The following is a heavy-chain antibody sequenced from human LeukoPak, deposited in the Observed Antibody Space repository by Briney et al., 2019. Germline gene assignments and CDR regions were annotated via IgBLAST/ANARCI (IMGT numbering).Heavy chain of an antibody. Sequence: GGSLRLSCGASGFTFSDSYMSWIRQAPGKGLEWVSYISSSGGTMYYADSVKGRFTISRDNAKNSLYLQMNSLRAEDTAVYYCAELGITMIGGVWGKGTTVTISS. J-gene: IGHJ6*04. V-gene: IGHV3-11*04. CDR1: GFTFSDSY. CDR3: AELGITMIGGV. CDR2: ISSSGGTM. D-gene: IGHD3-10*02.